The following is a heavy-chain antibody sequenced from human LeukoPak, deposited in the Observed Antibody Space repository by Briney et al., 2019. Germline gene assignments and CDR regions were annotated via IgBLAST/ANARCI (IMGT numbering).Heavy chain of an antibody. V-gene: IGHV4-30-2*01. Sequence: SQTLSLPCTVSGDRISSGGDFWNWSRQPPGRVLEWIVYIYHLGSGSTYYNPSLKSRVTISLDKSKNQFSLTLNSVTAADTAAYYCARINDFWSGPTLDVWGQGTTVTVSS. CDR3: ARINDFWSGPTLDV. D-gene: IGHD3-3*01. CDR1: GDRISSGGDF. CDR2: IYHLGSGST. J-gene: IGHJ6*02.